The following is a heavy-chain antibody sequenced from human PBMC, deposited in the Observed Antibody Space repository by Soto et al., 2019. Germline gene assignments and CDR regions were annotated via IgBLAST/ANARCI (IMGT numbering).Heavy chain of an antibody. Sequence: ASVKVSCKASGYTFTSYGISWVRQAPGQGLEWMGWISAYNGNTNYAQKLQGRVTMTTDTSTSTAYMELRSLRSDDTAVYYCARDPPDRYSSSTNWFDPWGQGTLVTVSS. D-gene: IGHD6-6*01. CDR2: ISAYNGNT. V-gene: IGHV1-18*01. J-gene: IGHJ5*02. CDR3: ARDPPDRYSSSTNWFDP. CDR1: GYTFTSYG.